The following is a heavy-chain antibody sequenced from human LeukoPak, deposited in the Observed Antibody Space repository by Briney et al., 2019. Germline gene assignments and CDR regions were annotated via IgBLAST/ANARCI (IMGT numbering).Heavy chain of an antibody. D-gene: IGHD3-3*01. J-gene: IGHJ4*02. Sequence: ASVKVSCKASGYTFTSYAMHWVRQAPGQRLEWMGWINAGNGNTKYSQKLQGRVTMTTDTSTSTAYMELRSLRSDDTAVYYCARAPITIFGVGPLGYWGQGTLVTVSS. CDR2: INAGNGNT. V-gene: IGHV1-3*01. CDR1: GYTFTSYA. CDR3: ARAPITIFGVGPLGY.